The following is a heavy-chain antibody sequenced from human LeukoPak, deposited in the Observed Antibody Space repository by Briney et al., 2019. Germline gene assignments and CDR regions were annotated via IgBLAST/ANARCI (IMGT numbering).Heavy chain of an antibody. V-gene: IGHV3-48*04. Sequence: GGSLRLSCAASGFTFSSYSMNWVRQAPGKGLEWVSYISSSSSTIYYADSVKGRFTIPRDNAKNSLYLQMNSLRAEDTAVYYCASTEYYDSSRGFDYWGQGTLVTVSS. CDR3: ASTEYYDSSRGFDY. CDR1: GFTFSSYS. D-gene: IGHD3-22*01. J-gene: IGHJ4*02. CDR2: ISSSSSTI.